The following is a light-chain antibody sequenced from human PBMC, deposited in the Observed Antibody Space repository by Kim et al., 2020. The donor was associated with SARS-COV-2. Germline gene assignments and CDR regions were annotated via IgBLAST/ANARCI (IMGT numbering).Light chain of an antibody. CDR2: AAS. V-gene: IGKV1-12*01. CDR3: QQANSFPPFT. Sequence: IQMTQSPSSVSASVGDRVTITCRASQNINTWLAWYQQKPGKDPKLLIYAASSLQSGVPSRFSGSGSGTAFTLTIARLQPDDSATYYCQQANSFPPFTFGQGTKVEI. J-gene: IGKJ1*01. CDR1: QNINTW.